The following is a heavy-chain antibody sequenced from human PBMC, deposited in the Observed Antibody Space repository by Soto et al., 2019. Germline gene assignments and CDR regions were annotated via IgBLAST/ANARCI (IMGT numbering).Heavy chain of an antibody. J-gene: IGHJ4*02. CDR3: ARDLDGSGSYYTDY. CDR1: GYTFSSIG. CDR2: ISPYKGNT. D-gene: IGHD3-10*01. Sequence: ASVKVSCKASGYTFSSIGISWVRQAPGQGLEWMGWISPYKGNTHYAQGLQGRVTMTTDTSTSTAYMELRSLRSDDTAVYYCARDLDGSGSYYTDYWGQGTLVTVSS. V-gene: IGHV1-18*01.